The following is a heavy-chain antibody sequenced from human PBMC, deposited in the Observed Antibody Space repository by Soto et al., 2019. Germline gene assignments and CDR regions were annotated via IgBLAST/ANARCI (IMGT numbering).Heavy chain of an antibody. CDR2: INSDGSST. D-gene: IGHD6-19*01. J-gene: IGHJ4*02. V-gene: IGHV3-74*01. CDR1: GFTFSSYW. CDR3: AKAPPLAVGSLYIDY. Sequence: GGSLRLSCAASGFTFSSYWMHWVGQAPGKGLVWVSRINSDGSSTSYADSVKGRFTISRDNAKNTLYLQMNSLRAEDTAVYYCAKAPPLAVGSLYIDYWGQGTLVTVSS.